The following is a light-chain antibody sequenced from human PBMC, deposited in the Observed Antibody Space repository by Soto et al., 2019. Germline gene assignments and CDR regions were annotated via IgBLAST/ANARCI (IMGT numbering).Light chain of an antibody. CDR3: SSYTTSSSYV. V-gene: IGLV2-14*01. Sequence: QSLLTQPASVSGSAGQSITISCTGTSSDVGGYIYVSWYQQHPGKAPKLMIYDVTSRPSGVSYRFSGSKSGNTASLTISGLQAEDEADYYCSSYTTSSSYVFGTGTKVTVL. CDR1: SSDVGGYIY. J-gene: IGLJ1*01. CDR2: DVT.